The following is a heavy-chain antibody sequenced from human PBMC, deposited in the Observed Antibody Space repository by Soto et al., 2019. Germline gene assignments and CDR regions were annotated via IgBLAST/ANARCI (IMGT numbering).Heavy chain of an antibody. D-gene: IGHD5-12*01. Sequence: QVQLVESGGGVVQPGRSLRLSCAASGFTFSSYAMHWVRQAPGKGLEWVAVISYDGSNKYYADSVKGRFTISRDNSKNTLYLQMNSLRAEDTAVYYCAKDRRAAVATSNCFAPWGQGTLVTVSS. J-gene: IGHJ5*02. CDR3: AKDRRAAVATSNCFAP. V-gene: IGHV3-30-3*01. CDR1: GFTFSSYA. CDR2: ISYDGSNK.